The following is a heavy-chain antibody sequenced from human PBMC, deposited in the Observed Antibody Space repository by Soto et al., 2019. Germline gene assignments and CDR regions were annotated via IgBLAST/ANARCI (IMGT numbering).Heavy chain of an antibody. CDR2: SYSGGST. Sequence: EGSLRLSCAASGFTVSSNYMSWVRQAPGKGLEWVSVSYSGGSTYYADSVKGRFTISRHNSKNTLYLQMNSLRAEDTAVYYCARARRYSSSSYYYYYMDVWGKGTTVTVFS. J-gene: IGHJ6*03. CDR3: ARARRYSSSSYYYYYMDV. CDR1: GFTVSSNY. V-gene: IGHV3-53*04. D-gene: IGHD6-13*01.